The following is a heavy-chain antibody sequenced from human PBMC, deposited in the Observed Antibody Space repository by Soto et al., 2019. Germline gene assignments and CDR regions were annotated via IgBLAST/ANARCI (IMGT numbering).Heavy chain of an antibody. D-gene: IGHD3-3*01. CDR2: INPNGGGT. CDR3: ARYGSTIFGVVMTSSFDD. V-gene: IGHV1-2*02. J-gene: IGHJ4*02. Sequence: ASVKVSCKASGYTFTGYYMHWVRQAPGQGLEWMGWINPNGGGTNYAQKFQGRVTMTRDTSISTAYMELSRLRSDDTAVYYCARYGSTIFGVVMTSSFDDWGQGTLVTVSS. CDR1: GYTFTGYY.